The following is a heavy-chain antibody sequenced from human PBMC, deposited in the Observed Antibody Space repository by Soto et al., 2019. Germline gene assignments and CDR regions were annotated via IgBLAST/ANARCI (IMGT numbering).Heavy chain of an antibody. CDR3: ARGMIQLWPHDAFDI. CDR2: IIPILGTA. Sequence: GASVKVSCKASGGTFSSYAISWVRQAPGQGLEWMGGIIPILGTANYAQKFQGRVTMTTDTSTSTAYMELRSLRSDDTAVYYCARGMIQLWPHDAFDIWGQGTMVTVSS. J-gene: IGHJ3*02. CDR1: GGTFSSYA. V-gene: IGHV1-69*10. D-gene: IGHD5-18*01.